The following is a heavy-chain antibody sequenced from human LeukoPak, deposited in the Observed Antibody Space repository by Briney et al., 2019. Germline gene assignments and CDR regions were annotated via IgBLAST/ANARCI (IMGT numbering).Heavy chain of an antibody. D-gene: IGHD5-18*01. CDR2: LSWNSGSI. CDR3: AEDFAPAGYSYGYDY. J-gene: IGHJ4*02. V-gene: IGHV3-9*01. CDR1: GFTFDDYA. Sequence: GGSLRLSCAASGFTFDDYAMHWVRQAPGKGLEWVSGLSWNSGSIGYADSVKGRFTISRDNAKNSLYLLMNSLRAEDTALYYCAEDFAPAGYSYGYDYWGQGTLVTVSS.